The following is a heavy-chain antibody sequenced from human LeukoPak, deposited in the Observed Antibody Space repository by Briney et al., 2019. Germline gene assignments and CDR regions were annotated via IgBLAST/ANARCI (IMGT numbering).Heavy chain of an antibody. Sequence: GGSLRLSCVGSAFIFSRYELSWVRQAPGKGLEWVSYIATDSTIYYGDSVEGRFTISRDNTKNSLYLQMNTLRAEDAAIYYCARVATVTGYFDYWGQGTLVTVSS. CDR1: AFIFSRYE. CDR3: ARVATVTGYFDY. J-gene: IGHJ4*02. D-gene: IGHD4-17*01. CDR2: IATDSTI. V-gene: IGHV3-48*03.